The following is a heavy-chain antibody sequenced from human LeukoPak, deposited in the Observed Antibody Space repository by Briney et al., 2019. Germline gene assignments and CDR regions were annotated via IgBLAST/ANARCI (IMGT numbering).Heavy chain of an antibody. CDR1: GFTFSSYG. J-gene: IGHJ6*02. CDR3: AKDRSSSWYGKSYGMDV. D-gene: IGHD6-13*01. Sequence: GGSLRLSRAASGFTFSSYGMHWVRQAPGKGLEWVAVISYDGSNKYYADSVKGRFTISRDNSKNTPYLQMNSLRAEDTAVYYCAKDRSSSWYGKSYGMDVWGQGTTVTVSS. CDR2: ISYDGSNK. V-gene: IGHV3-30*18.